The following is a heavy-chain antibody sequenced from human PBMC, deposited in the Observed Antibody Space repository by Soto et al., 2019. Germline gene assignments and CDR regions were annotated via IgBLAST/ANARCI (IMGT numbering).Heavy chain of an antibody. D-gene: IGHD1-26*01. J-gene: IGHJ3*02. V-gene: IGHV4-4*02. Sequence: PSETLSLTCAVPAGSISSSYWWSWVRQHPGKGLEWIGEIYHSGSTNYNPSLRSRVTISLDKSNNQFSLRLTSVTAADTAVYYCARDPVAASGTAFDIWGQGTLVTVSS. CDR1: AGSISSSYW. CDR2: IYHSGST. CDR3: ARDPVAASGTAFDI.